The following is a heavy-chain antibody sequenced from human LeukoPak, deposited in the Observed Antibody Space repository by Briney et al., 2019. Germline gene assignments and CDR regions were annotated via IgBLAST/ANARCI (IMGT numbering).Heavy chain of an antibody. D-gene: IGHD1-26*01. CDR3: TTEHPILWELHPPGDY. CDR1: GFTFSNAW. Sequence: GGSLRLSCAASGFTFSNAWMSWVRQAPGKGLEWVGRIKSKTDGGTTDYAAPVKGRFTISRDDSKNTLYLQMNSLKTEDTAVYYCTTEHPILWELHPPGDYWGQGTLVTVSS. V-gene: IGHV3-15*01. J-gene: IGHJ4*02. CDR2: IKSKTDGGTT.